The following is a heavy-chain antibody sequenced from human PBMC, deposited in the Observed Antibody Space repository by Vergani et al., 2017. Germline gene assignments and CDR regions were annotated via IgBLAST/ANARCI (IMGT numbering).Heavy chain of an antibody. V-gene: IGHV3-7*01. D-gene: IGHD3-10*01. CDR1: GFIFRESW. CDR3: ARDGRGGYLDS. CDR2: IKEDGSKK. J-gene: IGHJ4*02. Sequence: EVHLVESGGDLVQPGGSLRLSCVTSGFIFRESWMSWVRQAPGNGLEWVANIKEDGSKKNYIDSVKGRFTISRDNAKNSVYLQMNSLKVEDTAVYYCARDGRGGYLDSWGQGTLVPVSS.